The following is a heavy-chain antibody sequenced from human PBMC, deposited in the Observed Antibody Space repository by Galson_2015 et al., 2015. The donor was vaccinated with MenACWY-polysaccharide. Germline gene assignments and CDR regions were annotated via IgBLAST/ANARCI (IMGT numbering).Heavy chain of an antibody. V-gene: IGHV1-46*02. CDR3: ATRTRVRFGLDP. D-gene: IGHD3-16*01. CDR1: GVSLNISY. CDR2: INPSGDDT. J-gene: IGHJ5*01. Sequence: SVKVSCKASGVSLNISYLHWVRQAPGQGLEWMGVINPSGDDTKYAQVFQGRVTITRDPSTSTVFVELRRLTFEDTAIYYCATRTRVRFGLDPWGQGTLVTVS.